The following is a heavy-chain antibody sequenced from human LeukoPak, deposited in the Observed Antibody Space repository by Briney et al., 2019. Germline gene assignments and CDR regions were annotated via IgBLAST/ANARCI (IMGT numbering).Heavy chain of an antibody. D-gene: IGHD4-17*01. CDR3: ARNATVTTLKRAYNWFDP. J-gene: IGHJ5*02. V-gene: IGHV4-39*01. CDR2: IYYSGST. Sequence: SETLSLTCTVSGGSISSSSYYWGWIRQPPGEGLEWVGSIYYSGSTHYNPSLKSRVSISVDTSKNQFSLKLSSVTAADTAVYYCARNATVTTLKRAYNWFDPWGQGTLVTVSS. CDR1: GGSISSSSYY.